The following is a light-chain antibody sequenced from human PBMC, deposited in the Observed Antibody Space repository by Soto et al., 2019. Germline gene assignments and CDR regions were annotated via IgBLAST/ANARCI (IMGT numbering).Light chain of an antibody. CDR1: RGSIADNY. J-gene: IGLJ2*01. CDR3: QSYDSTNQHVI. CDR2: EDD. Sequence: NFMLTQPHSGSESPGKTVTISCTRSRGSIADNYVQWYQQRPGSAPTTLIYEDDQRLSGVPDRFSGSIDRSSNSASLTITELQTGDEADDYCQSYDSTNQHVIFGGGPKVTVL. V-gene: IGLV6-57*04.